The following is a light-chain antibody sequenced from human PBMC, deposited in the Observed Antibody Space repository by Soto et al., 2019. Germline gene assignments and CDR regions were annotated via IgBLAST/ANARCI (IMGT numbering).Light chain of an antibody. CDR3: QQYGGVPYT. Sequence: EIVLTQSPGTLSLSPGKRATLSCRASESISRDYLAWYPQRLGQASRLLIYGASSGATGIPDRFSGSGSGTDFTLTISRMEPEDFAIYYCQQYGGVPYTFGQGTK. J-gene: IGKJ2*01. CDR2: GAS. V-gene: IGKV3-20*01. CDR1: ESISRDY.